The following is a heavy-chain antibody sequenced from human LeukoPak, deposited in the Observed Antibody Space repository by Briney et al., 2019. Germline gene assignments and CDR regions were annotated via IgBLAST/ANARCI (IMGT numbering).Heavy chain of an antibody. J-gene: IGHJ4*02. Sequence: KPSETLSLTCTVSGGSISSYYWSWIRQPPGKELEWIGYIYYSGSTNYNPSLKSRVTISVDTSKNQFSLKLSSVTAADTAVYYCARVYSSGWYYYWGQGTLVTVSS. V-gene: IGHV4-59*01. CDR3: ARVYSSGWYYY. CDR2: IYYSGST. CDR1: GGSISSYY. D-gene: IGHD6-19*01.